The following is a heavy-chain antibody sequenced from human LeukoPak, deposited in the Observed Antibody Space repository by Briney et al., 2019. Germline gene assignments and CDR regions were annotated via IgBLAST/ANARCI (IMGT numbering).Heavy chain of an antibody. CDR2: TYYRSKWYN. CDR1: GDSVSSNSVA. D-gene: IGHD4-23*01. V-gene: IGHV6-1*01. Sequence: LSQTLSLTCAISGDSVSSNSVAWNWIRQTPSRGLEWLGRTYYRSKWYNEYAVSVRSRINVNPDTSKNQFSLQLNSVTPEDTAVYYCARQNGDNTRYSGLDVWGQGTAVTVSS. CDR3: ARQNGDNTRYSGLDV. J-gene: IGHJ6*02.